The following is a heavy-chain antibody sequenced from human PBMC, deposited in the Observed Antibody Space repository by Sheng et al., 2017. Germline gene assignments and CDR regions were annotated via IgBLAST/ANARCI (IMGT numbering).Heavy chain of an antibody. Sequence: EVQLVESGGGLIQPGGSLRLSCAASGFTVSSNYMSWVRQAPGKGLEWVSVIYSGGSTYYADSVKGRFTISRDNSKNTLYLQMNSLRAEDTAVYYCARGAYTIFRSYGMDVWGQGTTVTV. J-gene: IGHJ6*02. CDR2: IYSGGST. D-gene: IGHD3-3*01. CDR1: GFTVSSNY. CDR3: ARGAYTIFRSYGMDV. V-gene: IGHV3-53*01.